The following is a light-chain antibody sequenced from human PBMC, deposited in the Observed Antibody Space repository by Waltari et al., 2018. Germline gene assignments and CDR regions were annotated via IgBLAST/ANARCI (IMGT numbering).Light chain of an antibody. J-gene: IGKJ4*01. CDR2: AAS. CDR1: HYITCVW. V-gene: IGKV3-20*01. CDR3: QQYDGSVVT. Sequence: EIVLTQSPGTLSLSPGERVILSCRASHYITCVWMDWYHPKPGQAPRLLIYAASTMAPGVPDRFSGSGSGTDFTLTISRLEPEDSGVYYCQQYDGSVVTFGGGTKVEIK.